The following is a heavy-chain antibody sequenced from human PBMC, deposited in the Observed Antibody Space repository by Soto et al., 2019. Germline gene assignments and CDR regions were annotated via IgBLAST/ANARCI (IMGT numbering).Heavy chain of an antibody. J-gene: IGHJ4*02. CDR2: ISSNGGST. V-gene: IGHV3-64*01. Sequence: EVQLVESGGGLVQPGGSLRLSCAASGFTFSAYAMHWVRQAPGKGLEYVSAISSNGGSTYYANSVKGRFTISRDTSKNTLYLQMGSVRAEDMAVYYCARGGSGSYYTVDYWGQGILVTVSS. CDR1: GFTFSAYA. D-gene: IGHD3-10*01. CDR3: ARGGSGSYYTVDY.